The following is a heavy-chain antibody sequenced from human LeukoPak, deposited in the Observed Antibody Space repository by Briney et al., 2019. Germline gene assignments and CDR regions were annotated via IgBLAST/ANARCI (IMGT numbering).Heavy chain of an antibody. CDR2: IIPILGIA. Sequence: GSSVKVSCKASGGTFSSYTISWVRQAPGQGLGWMEGIIPILGIANYAQKFQGRVTITADKSTSTAYMELSSLRSEDTAVYYCATGRGITMIVVLFDYWGQGTLVTVSS. D-gene: IGHD3-22*01. J-gene: IGHJ4*02. V-gene: IGHV1-69*02. CDR1: GGTFSSYT. CDR3: ATGRGITMIVVLFDY.